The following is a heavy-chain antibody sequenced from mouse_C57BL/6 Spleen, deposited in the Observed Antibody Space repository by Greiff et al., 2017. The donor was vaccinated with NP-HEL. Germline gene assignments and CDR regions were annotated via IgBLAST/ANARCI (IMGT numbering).Heavy chain of an antibody. CDR3: ARSDYGSSYTFDY. V-gene: IGHV1-80*01. CDR1: GYAFSSYW. CDR2: IYPGDGDT. J-gene: IGHJ2*01. Sequence: QVQLKQSGAELVKPGASVKISCKASGYAFSSYWMNWVKQRPGKGLEWIGQIYPGDGDTNYNGKLKGKATLTADKSSSTAYMQLSSLTSEDSAVYFCARSDYGSSYTFDYWGQGTTLTVSS. D-gene: IGHD1-1*01.